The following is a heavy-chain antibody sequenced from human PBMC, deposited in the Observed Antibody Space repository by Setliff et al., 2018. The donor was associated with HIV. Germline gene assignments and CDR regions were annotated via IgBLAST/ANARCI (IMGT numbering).Heavy chain of an antibody. J-gene: IGHJ4*02. CDR1: GYTFTSYG. V-gene: IGHV1-18*01. CDR3: ARDSIYDSSGYSDPATFDY. D-gene: IGHD3-22*01. CDR2: ISAYNGNT. Sequence: ASVKVSCKASGYTFTSYGVSWVRQAPGQGLEWMGWISAYNGNTNYAQKLQGRVTMTTDTSTSTAYMELRSLRSDDTAVYYCARDSIYDSSGYSDPATFDYWGQGILVTVSS.